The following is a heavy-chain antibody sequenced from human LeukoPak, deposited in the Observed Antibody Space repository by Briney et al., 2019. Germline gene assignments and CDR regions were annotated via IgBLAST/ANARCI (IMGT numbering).Heavy chain of an antibody. CDR1: GGSFSAFY. CDR3: ARMVRERHSFDI. Sequence: SETLSLTCAVYGGSFSAFYWSWIRRPPGKKLEWIGEINHSGSTNQNPSLKSRVTMSVDTSNHRFSLRLRSVTAADTAVYYCARMVRERHSFDIWGRGQWSPSLQ. CDR2: INHSGST. D-gene: IGHD3-10*01. J-gene: IGHJ3*02. V-gene: IGHV4-34*01.